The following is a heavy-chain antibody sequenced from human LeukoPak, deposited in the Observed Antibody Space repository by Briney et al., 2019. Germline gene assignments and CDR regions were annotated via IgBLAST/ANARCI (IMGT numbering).Heavy chain of an antibody. CDR1: GLTFSNFD. J-gene: IGHJ3*02. D-gene: IGHD1-26*01. V-gene: IGHV3-23*01. CDR2: VSDNTYTT. Sequence: GGTLRLSCVTSGLTFSNFDMSWVRQAPGKGLELVSTVSDNTYTTYYADFAQGRFTISRDNSKNTLYLQMNSLRAEDTAVYYCAKARSGSYYRDAFDIWGQGTMVTVSS. CDR3: AKARSGSYYRDAFDI.